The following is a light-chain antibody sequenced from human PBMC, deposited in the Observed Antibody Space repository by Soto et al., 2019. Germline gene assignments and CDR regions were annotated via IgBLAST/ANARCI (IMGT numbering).Light chain of an antibody. CDR3: QQYNSYSWT. V-gene: IGKV1-5*01. CDR1: QTVGSW. Sequence: DIQMTQSPSTLSASVGDRITNTCRASQTVGSWLAWYQQKPGKAPKLLIYDASSLESGVPSRFSGSGSGTEFTLTISSLQPDDFATYYYQQYNSYSWTFGQGTKVDIK. J-gene: IGKJ1*01. CDR2: DAS.